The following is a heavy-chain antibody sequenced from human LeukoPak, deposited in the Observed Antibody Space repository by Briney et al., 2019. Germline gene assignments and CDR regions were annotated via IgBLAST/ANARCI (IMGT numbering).Heavy chain of an antibody. CDR2: IIPIFGTA. CDR1: GGTFSSYA. CDR3: ARGRVVVTADYYFDY. V-gene: IGHV1-69*05. J-gene: IGHJ4*02. Sequence: SVKVSCNASGGTFSSYAISWVRQAPGQGLEWMGRIIPIFGTANYAQKFQGRVTITTDESTSTAYMELSSLRSEDTAVYYCARGRVVVTADYYFDYWGQGTLVTVSS. D-gene: IGHD2-21*02.